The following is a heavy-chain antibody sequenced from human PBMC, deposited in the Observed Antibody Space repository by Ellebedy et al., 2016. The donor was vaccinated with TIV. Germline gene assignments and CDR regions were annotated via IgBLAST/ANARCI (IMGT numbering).Heavy chain of an antibody. CDR3: ARSYGARTSGP. CDR1: GFAFRSYG. J-gene: IGHJ5*02. Sequence: GESLKISCPASGFAFRSYGMHWVRQPPGKGLEWVTFIGYDGREKYYADAVKGRFTISRDNARTSLYLQMNSLRVDDTAMYYCARSYGARTSGPWGQGTLVTVSS. D-gene: IGHD3-16*01. CDR2: IGYDGREK. V-gene: IGHV3-30*02.